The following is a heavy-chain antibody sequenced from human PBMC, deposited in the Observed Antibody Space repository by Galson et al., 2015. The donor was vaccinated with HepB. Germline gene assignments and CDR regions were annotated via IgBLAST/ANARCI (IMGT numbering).Heavy chain of an antibody. J-gene: IGHJ6*02. V-gene: IGHV5-51*01. CDR3: ARGGLSGYEQYYYYGMDV. D-gene: IGHD5-12*01. CDR1: GYSFTSYW. CDR2: IYPGDSDT. Sequence: QSGAEVKKPGESLKISCKGSGYSFTSYWIGWVRQMPGKGLEWMGIIYPGDSDTRYSPSFQGQVTISADKSISTAYLQWSSLKASDTAMYYCARGGLSGYEQYYYYGMDVWGQGTTVTVSS.